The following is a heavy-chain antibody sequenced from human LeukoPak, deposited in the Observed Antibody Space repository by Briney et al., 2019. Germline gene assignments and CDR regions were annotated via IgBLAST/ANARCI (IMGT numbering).Heavy chain of an antibody. CDR2: ISSSSSYI. CDR3: ARDVGVRLFDY. V-gene: IGHV3-21*01. CDR1: GFTFSSYS. D-gene: IGHD6-25*01. Sequence: GGSLRLSCAASGFTFSSYSMNWVRQAPGKGLEWVSSISSSSSYIYYADSVKGRFTIYRDNAKNSLYLQMNSLRAEDTAVYYCARDVGVRLFDYWGQGTLVTVSS. J-gene: IGHJ4*02.